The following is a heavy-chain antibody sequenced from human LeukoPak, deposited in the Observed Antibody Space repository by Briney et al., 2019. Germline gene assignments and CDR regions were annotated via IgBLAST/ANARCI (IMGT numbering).Heavy chain of an antibody. CDR1: GFTFSSYG. CDR3: ARDRIWYYDVNYYFDY. V-gene: IGHV3-30*02. D-gene: IGHD3-22*01. CDR2: IRYDGSNK. J-gene: IGHJ4*02. Sequence: QPGGSLRLSCASSGFTFSSYGMHWVRQAPGKGLEWVTFIRYDGSNKYYADSVKGRFTISRDNSKNTLYLQMNSLRAEDTAVYYCARDRIWYYDVNYYFDYWGQGTLVTVSS.